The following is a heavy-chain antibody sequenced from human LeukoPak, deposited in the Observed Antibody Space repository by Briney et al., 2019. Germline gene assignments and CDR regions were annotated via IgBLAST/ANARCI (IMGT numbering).Heavy chain of an antibody. J-gene: IGHJ4*02. CDR2: INHSGST. D-gene: IGHD5-18*01. CDR1: GGSFSGYY. CDR3: ARADTAMVSRYFDY. V-gene: IGHV4-34*01. Sequence: SETLSLTCAVYGGSFSGYYWSWIRQPPGKGLEWIGEINHSGSTNYNPSLKSRVTISVDTSKNQFSLKLSSVTAADTAVYYCARADTAMVSRYFDYWGQGTPVTVSS.